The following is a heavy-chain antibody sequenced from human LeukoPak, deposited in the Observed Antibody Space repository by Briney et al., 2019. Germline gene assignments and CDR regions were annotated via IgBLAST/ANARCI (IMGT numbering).Heavy chain of an antibody. CDR2: ISGSGDNT. Sequence: QPGGSLRLSCAASGFTFRSYAMSWVRQAPGKGLEWVSGISGSGDNTYYADSVKGRFTISRDNSKNTLYLQMNSLGAEDTAVYYCAKNGYSSGWYRGDHFDYWGQGTLVTVSS. CDR1: GFTFRSYA. D-gene: IGHD6-19*01. CDR3: AKNGYSSGWYRGDHFDY. J-gene: IGHJ4*02. V-gene: IGHV3-23*01.